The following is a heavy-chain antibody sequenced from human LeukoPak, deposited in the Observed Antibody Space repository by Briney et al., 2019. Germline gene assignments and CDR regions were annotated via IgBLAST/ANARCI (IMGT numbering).Heavy chain of an antibody. V-gene: IGHV3-30*18. D-gene: IGHD4-17*01. J-gene: IGHJ4*02. Sequence: GGSLRLSRAAPGFTFSSYVMHWVRQAPGKGLAWVAVISYDGSNKYYADSVKGRFTISRDNSKNTLFLQMNSLRAEDTAIYYCAKDYRDYGDHPEYWGQGTLVTVSS. CDR2: ISYDGSNK. CDR3: AKDYRDYGDHPEY. CDR1: GFTFSSYV.